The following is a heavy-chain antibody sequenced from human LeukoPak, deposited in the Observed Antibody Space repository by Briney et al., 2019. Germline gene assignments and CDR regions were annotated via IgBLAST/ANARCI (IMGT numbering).Heavy chain of an antibody. CDR2: IKQDGSEA. V-gene: IGHV3-7*01. J-gene: IGHJ4*02. CDR1: GFTLSTYW. Sequence: GGSLRLSCAASGFTLSTYWMTWVRLAPGKGLEWVASIKQDGSEAYYVDSVKGRFTISRDNAKNSLYLQMNSLRADDTAVYFCARERAIAYWGQGTLVTVSS. CDR3: ARERAIAY.